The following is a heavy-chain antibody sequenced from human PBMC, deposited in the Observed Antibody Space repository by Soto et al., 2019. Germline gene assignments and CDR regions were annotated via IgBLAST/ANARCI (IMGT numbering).Heavy chain of an antibody. V-gene: IGHV1-8*01. J-gene: IGHJ6*03. Sequence: QVPLVRSGAEVKKPGASVRVSCKASGYTFTNYAINWVRQATGQGLEWMGWMNPNSGNTGYGQKFQGRVTMTRNTSIRTAYMELSSLRSEDPAVYYCARGLGYYYYMDVWGKGTTVTVSS. CDR3: ARGLGYYYYMDV. CDR1: GYTFTNYA. CDR2: MNPNSGNT.